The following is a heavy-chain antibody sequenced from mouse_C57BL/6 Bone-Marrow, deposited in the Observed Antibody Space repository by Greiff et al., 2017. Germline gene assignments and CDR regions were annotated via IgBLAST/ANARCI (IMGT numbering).Heavy chain of an antibody. CDR3: AREGLLRAMDY. CDR1: GFTFSSYA. D-gene: IGHD1-1*01. Sequence: EVMLVESGGGLVKPGGSLKLSCAASGFTFSSYAMSWVRQTPEKRLEWVATISDGGSYTYYPDTVKGRFTISRDNAKNNLYLQMSHLKSEDTAMYYCAREGLLRAMDYWGQGTSVTVSS. CDR2: ISDGGSYT. V-gene: IGHV5-4*01. J-gene: IGHJ4*01.